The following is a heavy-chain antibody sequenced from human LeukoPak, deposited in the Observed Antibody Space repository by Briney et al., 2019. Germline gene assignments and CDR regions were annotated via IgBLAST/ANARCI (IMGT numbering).Heavy chain of an antibody. D-gene: IGHD5-18*01. CDR1: GGSISSYY. J-gene: IGHJ4*02. V-gene: IGHV4-4*07. Sequence: SETLSLNCTVSGGSISSYYWSWIRQPAGKGLEWIGRFYTSGTTNYNPSLKSRVNMSVDTSKNQFSLKLTSVTAADTAVYYCAREGTGSYGRPFDYWGQGTLVTVSS. CDR2: FYTSGTT. CDR3: AREGTGSYGRPFDY.